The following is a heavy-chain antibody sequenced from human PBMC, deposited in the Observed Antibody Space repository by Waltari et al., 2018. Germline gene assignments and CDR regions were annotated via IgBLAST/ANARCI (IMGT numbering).Heavy chain of an antibody. Sequence: QVQLQQWGAGLLKPSETLSLTCAVYGGSFSGYYWSWIRQPPGKGLEWIGEINHSGSTNYNPSLKSRVTISVDTSKNQFSLKLSSVTAAGTAVYYCARANHYYDSSGYGYWGQGTLVTVSS. V-gene: IGHV4-34*01. D-gene: IGHD3-22*01. CDR3: ARANHYYDSSGYGY. CDR1: GGSFSGYY. J-gene: IGHJ4*02. CDR2: INHSGST.